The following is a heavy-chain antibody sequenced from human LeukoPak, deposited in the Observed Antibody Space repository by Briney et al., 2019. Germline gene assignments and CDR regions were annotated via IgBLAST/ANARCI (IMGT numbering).Heavy chain of an antibody. V-gene: IGHV4-59*01. Sequence: PSETLSLTCTVSCGFISRYYWSWLRQPPGKGLEWIGYIYYSGSTNYNPSLKSRVTISVDTSKNQFSLKLSSVTAADTALYYCCATRGVSGSYWPSYCYYMNVWGQRDHGHRLL. CDR3: CATRGVSGSYWPSYCYYMNV. CDR1: CGFISRYY. J-gene: IGHJ6*03. D-gene: IGHD1-26*01. CDR2: IYYSGST.